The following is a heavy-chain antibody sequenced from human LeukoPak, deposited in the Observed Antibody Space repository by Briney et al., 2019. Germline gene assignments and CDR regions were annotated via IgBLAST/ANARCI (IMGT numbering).Heavy chain of an antibody. Sequence: SETLSLTCAVYGGSFSGYYWSWIRQPPGKGLEWIGEINHSGSTDYNPSLKSRVTISVDTSKSQFSLKLSSVTAADTAVYYCARLVGAPPYCSGGSCYGNYYGMDVWGKGTTVTVSS. D-gene: IGHD2-15*01. CDR2: INHSGST. V-gene: IGHV4-34*01. J-gene: IGHJ6*04. CDR3: ARLVGAPPYCSGGSCYGNYYGMDV. CDR1: GGSFSGYY.